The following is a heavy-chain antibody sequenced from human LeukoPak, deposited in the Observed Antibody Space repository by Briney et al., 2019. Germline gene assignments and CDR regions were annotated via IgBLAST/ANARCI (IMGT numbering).Heavy chain of an antibody. CDR1: GYGFTDYW. D-gene: IGHD1-1*01. CDR2: IYPGDSHT. CDR3: ARQLWNRIYYGMDV. Sequence: GESLKISCEGSGYGFTDYWIGWVRQMPGTGLEWMGIIYPGDSHTIYSPSFQGQVTISADKSISTAYLQWSSLKASDTAMYYCARQLWNRIYYGMDVWGQGTTVTVSS. V-gene: IGHV5-51*01. J-gene: IGHJ6*02.